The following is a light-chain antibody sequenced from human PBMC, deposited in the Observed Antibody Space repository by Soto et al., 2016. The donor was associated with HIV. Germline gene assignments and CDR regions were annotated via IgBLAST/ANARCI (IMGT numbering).Light chain of an antibody. CDR1: QSVNSW. CDR3: QQYNSDPFT. J-gene: IGKJ3*01. CDR2: KTS. V-gene: IGKV1-5*03. Sequence: DIQVTQSPSTLSASAGDRVTITCRTSQSVNSWLAWYQQKPGKAPKLLIYKTSSLESGVPSRFSGSGSGTEFTLTISSLQPDDFATYYCQQYNSDPFTFGPGTKVDIK.